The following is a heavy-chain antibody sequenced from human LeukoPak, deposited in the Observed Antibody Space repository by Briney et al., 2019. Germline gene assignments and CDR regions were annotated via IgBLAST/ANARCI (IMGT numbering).Heavy chain of an antibody. CDR2: IYYSGST. J-gene: IGHJ5*02. D-gene: IGHD2-2*01. V-gene: IGHV4-30-4*08. CDR3: ARARLCSSTSCHANSNWFDP. Sequence: SQTLSLTCTVSGGSISSGDYYWSWLRQPPGKGLEWIGYIYYSGSTYYNPFLKSRVTISVDTSKNQFSLKLSSVTAADTAVYYCARARLCSSTSCHANSNWFDPWGQGTLVTVSS. CDR1: GGSISSGDYY.